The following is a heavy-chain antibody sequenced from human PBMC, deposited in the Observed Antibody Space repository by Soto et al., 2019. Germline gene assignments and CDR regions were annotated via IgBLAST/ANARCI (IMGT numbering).Heavy chain of an antibody. V-gene: IGHV3-9*01. J-gene: IGHJ4*02. CDR2: ISWNSGSI. CDR3: AKEIGQQLVLGFDY. D-gene: IGHD6-13*01. CDR1: GFTFDDYA. Sequence: EVQLVESGGGLVQPGRSLRLSCAASGFTFDDYAMHWVRQAPGKGLEWVSGISWNSGSIGYADSVKGRFTIYRDNAKNSLYLQMNSLRAEDTALYYCAKEIGQQLVLGFDYWGQGTLVTVSS.